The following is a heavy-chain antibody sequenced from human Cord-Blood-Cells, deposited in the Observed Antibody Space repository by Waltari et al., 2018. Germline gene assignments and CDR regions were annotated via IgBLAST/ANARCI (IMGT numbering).Heavy chain of an antibody. J-gene: IGHJ4*02. V-gene: IGHV3-30*18. CDR2: ISYDGSNK. D-gene: IGHD3-3*01. CDR3: AKGGLRFLEWLLYYFDY. Sequence: VRQAPGKGLEWVAVISYDGSNKYYADSVKGRFTISRDNSKNTLYLQMNSLRAEDTAVYYCAKGGLRFLEWLLYYFDYWGQGTLVTVSS.